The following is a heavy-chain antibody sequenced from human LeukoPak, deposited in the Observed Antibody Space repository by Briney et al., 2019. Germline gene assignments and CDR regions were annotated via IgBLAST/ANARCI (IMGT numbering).Heavy chain of an antibody. V-gene: IGHV3-23*01. D-gene: IGHD3-3*01. Sequence: PGGSLRLSCAASGFTFSSYAMCWGRQAPGKGVEWVSAISGSGGSTYYADSVKGRFTISRDNSKNTLYLQMNSLRAEDTAVYYCAKDQSLFDDFWSGYYYYWGQGTLVTVSS. CDR2: ISGSGGST. J-gene: IGHJ4*02. CDR3: AKDQSLFDDFWSGYYYY. CDR1: GFTFSSYA.